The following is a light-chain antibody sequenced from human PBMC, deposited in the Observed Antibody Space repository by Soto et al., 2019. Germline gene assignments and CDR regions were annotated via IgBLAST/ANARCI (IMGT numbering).Light chain of an antibody. V-gene: IGKV3-20*01. CDR3: QQYGSSGT. J-gene: IGKJ1*01. Sequence: EIVMTQSPATLSVSPGERATLSFRASQSISNTLAWYQQKPGQAPRLLIYGASSRAAGIPDRFSGSGSGTDFTLTISRLEPEDFAVYYCQQYGSSGTFGQGTKVDIK. CDR1: QSISNT. CDR2: GAS.